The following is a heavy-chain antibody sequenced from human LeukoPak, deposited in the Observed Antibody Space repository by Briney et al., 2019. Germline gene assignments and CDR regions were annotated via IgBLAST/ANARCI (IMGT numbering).Heavy chain of an antibody. CDR1: RGSISSGGYY. J-gene: IGHJ5*02. CDR2: IYYSGST. Sequence: PSQTLSLTCTVSRGSISSGGYYWSWIRQHPGKGLEWIGYIYYSGSTYYNPSLKSRVTISVDTSKNQFSLKLSSVTAADTAVYYCARAYELNYGDYKGWFDPWGQGTLVTVSS. D-gene: IGHD4-17*01. V-gene: IGHV4-31*03. CDR3: ARAYELNYGDYKGWFDP.